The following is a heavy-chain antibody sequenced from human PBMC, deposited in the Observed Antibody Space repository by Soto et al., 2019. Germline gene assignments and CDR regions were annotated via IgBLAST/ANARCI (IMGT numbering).Heavy chain of an antibody. CDR2: INPSGGST. V-gene: IGHV1-46*01. D-gene: IGHD6-13*01. CDR3: ARHLAAGDY. Sequence: QVQLVQSGAEVKKPGASAKVSCKASGYTFTSYYMHWVRQAPGQGLEWMGIINPSGGSTNYAQKFQGRFTMTRDTSTSTVYMDLSSLRSEDTAVYYCARHLAAGDYWGQGTVVTVSS. CDR1: GYTFTSYY. J-gene: IGHJ4*02.